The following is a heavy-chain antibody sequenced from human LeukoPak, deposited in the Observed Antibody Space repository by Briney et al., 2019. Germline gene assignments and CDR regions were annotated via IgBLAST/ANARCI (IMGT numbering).Heavy chain of an antibody. Sequence: SETLSLTCTVSGGSISSGGYYWSWIRQPPGKGLGWIGEINHNGNTNYNPSLKSRVTISVDTSKNQFSLKLSSVTAADTAVYYCARWWELPRVNWLDPWGQGTLVTVSS. V-gene: IGHV4-39*07. J-gene: IGHJ5*02. CDR1: GGSISSGGYY. CDR3: ARWWELPRVNWLDP. CDR2: INHNGNT. D-gene: IGHD1-26*01.